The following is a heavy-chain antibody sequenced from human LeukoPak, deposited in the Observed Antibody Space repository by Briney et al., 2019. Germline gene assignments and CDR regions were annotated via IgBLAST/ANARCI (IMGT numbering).Heavy chain of an antibody. D-gene: IGHD2-2*01. CDR3: TTLPPYIGYCSSTSCYFRTFDY. J-gene: IGHJ4*02. CDR2: IKSKTDGGTT. V-gene: IGHV3-15*01. Sequence: GRSLRLSCAASGFTFSNAWMSWVRQAPGKGLEWVGRIKSKTDGGTTDYAAPVKGRFTISRDDSKNTLYLQMNSLKTEDTAVYYCTTLPPYIGYCSSTSCYFRTFDYWGQGTLVTVSS. CDR1: GFTFSNAW.